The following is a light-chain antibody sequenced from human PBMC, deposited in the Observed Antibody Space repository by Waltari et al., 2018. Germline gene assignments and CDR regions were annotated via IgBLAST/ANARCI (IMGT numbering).Light chain of an antibody. V-gene: IGLV2-8*01. Sequence: QSALTQPPAASGSPGQSVTISCPGTGSDVGKYDYVSWYQQHPGKAPKLMIYELSKRPSGVPDRFSGSKSGNTASLTVSGLQAEDEADYYCSSYAGSHYWVFGGGTKLTVL. J-gene: IGLJ3*02. CDR1: GSDVGKYDY. CDR2: ELS. CDR3: SSYAGSHYWV.